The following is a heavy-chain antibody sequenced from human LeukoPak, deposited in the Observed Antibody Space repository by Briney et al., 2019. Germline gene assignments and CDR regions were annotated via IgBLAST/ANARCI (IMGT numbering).Heavy chain of an antibody. CDR2: INPNSGGT. J-gene: IGHJ4*02. Sequence: ASVKVSCKASGYTFTGGYYIHWLRQAPRQGLEWLGCINPNSGGTSYAPKFQGRVTMTRDTSITTAYMELSSLRSDDTAMYYCARDTSLNYWGQGTLVTVSP. V-gene: IGHV1-2*02. CDR3: ARDTSLNY. CDR1: GYTFTGGYY.